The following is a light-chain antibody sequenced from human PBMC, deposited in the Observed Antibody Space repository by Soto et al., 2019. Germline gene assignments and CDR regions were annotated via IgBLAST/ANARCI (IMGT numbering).Light chain of an antibody. J-gene: IGKJ4*01. V-gene: IGKV3-20*01. Sequence: EIVMTQSPATLSVSPGERATLSCRASQSVSSNLAWYQQKPGQAPRLLIYAASSRATGIPDRFSGSGSGTDFTLTISRLEPEDFAVYYCQQYGSSPLTFGGGTKVEIK. CDR2: AAS. CDR3: QQYGSSPLT. CDR1: QSVSSN.